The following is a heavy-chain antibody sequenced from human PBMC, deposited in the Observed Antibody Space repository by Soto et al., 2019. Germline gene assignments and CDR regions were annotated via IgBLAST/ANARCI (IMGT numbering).Heavy chain of an antibody. CDR1: GGTFSSYT. Sequence: ASVKVSCKASGGTFSSYTISWVRQAPGQGLEWMGRIIPILGIANYAQKFQGRVTITADKSTSTAYMELSSLRSEDTAVYYCAREAIMITFGGVTGRGHFDYWGQGTLVTVSS. D-gene: IGHD3-16*01. CDR2: IIPILGIA. CDR3: AREAIMITFGGVTGRGHFDY. J-gene: IGHJ4*02. V-gene: IGHV1-69*02.